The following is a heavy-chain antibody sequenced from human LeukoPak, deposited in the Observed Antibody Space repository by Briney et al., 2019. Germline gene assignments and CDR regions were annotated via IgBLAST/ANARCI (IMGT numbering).Heavy chain of an antibody. CDR3: ARERDIVVVPAAMSYYYYGMDV. D-gene: IGHD2-2*01. CDR1: GYTFTSYG. Sequence: ASVKVSCKASGYTFTSYGISWVRQAPGQGLEWMGWISAYNGNTNYAQKLQGRVTMTTDTSTSTAYMELRSLRSDDTAVYYRARERDIVVVPAAMSYYYYGMDVWGKGTTVTVSS. V-gene: IGHV1-18*04. J-gene: IGHJ6*04. CDR2: ISAYNGNT.